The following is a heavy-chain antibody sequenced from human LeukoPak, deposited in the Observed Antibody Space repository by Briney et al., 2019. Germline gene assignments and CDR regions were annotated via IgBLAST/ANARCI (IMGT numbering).Heavy chain of an antibody. CDR2: ISSSSSYI. CDR1: GFTFSSYS. Sequence: GGSLRLSCAASGFTFSSYSMNWVRQAPGKGLEWVSSISSSSSYIYYADSVKGRFTISRDNAKNSLYLKMNSLRAEDTAVYYCARDTWLDYYDSSGYIHYWGQGTLVTVSS. V-gene: IGHV3-21*01. CDR3: ARDTWLDYYDSSGYIHY. D-gene: IGHD3-22*01. J-gene: IGHJ4*02.